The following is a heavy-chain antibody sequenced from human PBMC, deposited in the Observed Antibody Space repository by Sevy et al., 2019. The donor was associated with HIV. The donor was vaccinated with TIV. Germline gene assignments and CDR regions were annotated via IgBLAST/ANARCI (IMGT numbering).Heavy chain of an antibody. CDR2: IWNDRSNK. V-gene: IGHV3-33*01. Sequence: GGSLRLSCAASGFTFSSYGMHWVRQAPGKGLEWVAVIWNDRSNKYYADSVKGRFTISRDNSMTTLYLQMNSLRAEDTAVYYCASLPNNYYDSSGYSGDDAFDIWGQGTMVTVSS. CDR1: GFTFSSYG. D-gene: IGHD3-22*01. CDR3: ASLPNNYYDSSGYSGDDAFDI. J-gene: IGHJ3*02.